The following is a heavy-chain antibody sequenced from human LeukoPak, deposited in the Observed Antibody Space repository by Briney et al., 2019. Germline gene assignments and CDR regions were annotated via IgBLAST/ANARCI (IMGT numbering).Heavy chain of an antibody. CDR2: ISPSGDIK. Sequence: PGGSLRLSCAASGFTFRNHGMNWFRQAPGKGLEWVSGISPSGDIKYYADSVKGRFTISRDNSKNTLYLEVISLTADDTAVYYCAKDDAWLRFGEWSQGTLVTVSS. V-gene: IGHV3-23*01. CDR1: GFTFRNHG. D-gene: IGHD3-10*01. CDR3: AKDDAWLRFGE. J-gene: IGHJ4*02.